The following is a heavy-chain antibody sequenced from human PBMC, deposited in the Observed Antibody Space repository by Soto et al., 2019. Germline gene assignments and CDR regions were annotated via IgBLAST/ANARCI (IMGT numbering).Heavy chain of an antibody. D-gene: IGHD3-22*01. CDR2: VKDMTEGGAI. V-gene: IGHV3-15*01. Sequence: GSLRLSCAASGFTVTDGWMSWVRQAPGKGLEWLGRVKDMTEGGAIDYAAPVKGRFIISRDDLKKTLYLQMNSLKSEDTAVYYCATLDHDTRSDDYGAQGTLVNVS. J-gene: IGHJ4*02. CDR1: GFTVTDGW. CDR3: ATLDHDTRSDDY.